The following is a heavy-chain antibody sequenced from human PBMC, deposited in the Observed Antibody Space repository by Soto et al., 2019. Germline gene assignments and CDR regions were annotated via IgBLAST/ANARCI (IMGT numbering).Heavy chain of an antibody. CDR2: ISGGGGST. CDR3: AKDPTSYDSSAQFDS. J-gene: IGHJ4*02. D-gene: IGHD3-22*01. Sequence: PGGSLRLSWAASGFSFNIFAMNWVRQAPGQGLEWVSGISGGGGSTYYADSVKGRFTISRDNSNNTLYLQMNSLRAEDTAVYYCAKDPTSYDSSAQFDSWGQGTLVTVSS. V-gene: IGHV3-23*01. CDR1: GFSFNIFA.